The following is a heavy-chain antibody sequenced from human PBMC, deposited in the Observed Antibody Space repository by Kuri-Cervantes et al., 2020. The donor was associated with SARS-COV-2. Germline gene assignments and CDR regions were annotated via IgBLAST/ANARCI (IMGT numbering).Heavy chain of an antibody. CDR1: GYSISSGYY. Sequence: SETLSLTCTVSGYSISSGYYWGWIRQPPGKGLEWIGSIYHSGSTYYNPSLKSRVTISVDTSKNQFSLKLGSVTAADTAVYYCARRLKDGPPDYWGQGTLVTVSS. V-gene: IGHV4-38-2*02. CDR2: IYHSGST. CDR3: ARRLKDGPPDY. J-gene: IGHJ4*02.